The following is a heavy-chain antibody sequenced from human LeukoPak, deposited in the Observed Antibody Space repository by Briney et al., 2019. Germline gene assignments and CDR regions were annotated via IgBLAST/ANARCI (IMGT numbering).Heavy chain of an antibody. D-gene: IGHD1-26*01. CDR2: IDWDDDK. V-gene: IGHV2-70*11. J-gene: IGHJ4*02. Sequence: ESGPTLVKPTQTLTMTCTFSGFSLSTSGKCVGWIRQPPGKALEWLARIDWDDDKYYRTSLKTRLTISKDTSKNQVVLTMTNMDPVDTATYFCARSGQIPFDYWGQGTLVTVSS. CDR3: ARSGQIPFDY. CDR1: GFSLSTSGKC.